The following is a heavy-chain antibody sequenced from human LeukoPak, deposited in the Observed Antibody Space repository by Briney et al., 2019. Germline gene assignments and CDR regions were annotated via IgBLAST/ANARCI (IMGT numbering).Heavy chain of an antibody. CDR3: ARLRLSGGSFSVGWFDP. J-gene: IGHJ5*02. Sequence: SPSETLSLTCTVSDEVITSNNWWSWVRQSPGKGPEWIGEIFHSGTTRYKASLESRVTMLLDKSKNQFSLRLNSVTAADTAVYFCARLRLSGGSFSVGWFDPWGQGIQVTVSS. D-gene: IGHD1-26*01. CDR1: DEVITSNNW. V-gene: IGHV4-4*02. CDR2: IFHSGTT.